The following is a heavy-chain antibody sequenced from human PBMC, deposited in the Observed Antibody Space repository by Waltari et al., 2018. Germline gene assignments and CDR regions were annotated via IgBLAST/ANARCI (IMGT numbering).Heavy chain of an antibody. CDR2: ISSSSSTI. CDR3: ASRLAHDAFDI. V-gene: IGHV3-48*04. J-gene: IGHJ3*02. Sequence: EVQLVESGGGLVQPGGSLRLSCAASGFTFSSYSMNWVRQAPGKGLEWVSYISSSSSTIYYADSVKGRFTISRDNAKNSLYLQMNSLRAEDTAVYYCASRLAHDAFDIWGQGTMVTVSS. CDR1: GFTFSSYS.